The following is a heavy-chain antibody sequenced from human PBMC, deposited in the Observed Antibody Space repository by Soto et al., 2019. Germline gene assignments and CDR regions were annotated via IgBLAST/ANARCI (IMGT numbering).Heavy chain of an antibody. V-gene: IGHV6-1*01. CDR2: TYYRSKWYN. CDR1: GDSVSSNSAA. Sequence: PSQTLSLTCAISGDSVSSNSAAWNWIRQSPSRGLEWLGRTYYRSKWYNDYAVSVKSRITINPDTSKNQFSLQLNSVTPEDTAVYYCARVLGQQHLWPPHYYYGMDVWGQGTTVTVSS. J-gene: IGHJ6*02. D-gene: IGHD6-13*01. CDR3: ARVLGQQHLWPPHYYYGMDV.